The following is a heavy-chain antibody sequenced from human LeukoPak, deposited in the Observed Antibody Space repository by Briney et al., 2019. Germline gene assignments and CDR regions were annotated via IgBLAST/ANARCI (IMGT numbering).Heavy chain of an antibody. CDR2: ISSSSSYT. V-gene: IGHV3-11*06. J-gene: IGHJ4*02. CDR1: GFTFSDYY. D-gene: IGHD6-13*01. Sequence: PGGSLRLSCAASGFTFSDYYMSWIRQAPGKGLEWVSYISSSSSYTNYADSVKGRFTISRDNAKNSLYLQMNSLRAEDTAVYYCARSPQYSSSCYDYWGQGTLVTVSS. CDR3: ARSPQYSSSCYDY.